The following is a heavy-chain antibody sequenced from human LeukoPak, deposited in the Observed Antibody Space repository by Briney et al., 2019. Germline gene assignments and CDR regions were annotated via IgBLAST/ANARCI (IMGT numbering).Heavy chain of an antibody. CDR3: ASRYSSSWDNWYFDL. J-gene: IGHJ2*01. D-gene: IGHD6-13*01. CDR2: IKQDGSEK. Sequence: PGGSLRLSCAASGFTFSSYWMSWVRQAPGKGLEWVANIKQDGSEKYYVDSVKGRFTISRDNAKNSLYLQMNSLRAEDTAVYYCASRYSSSWDNWYFDLWGRGTLVTVSS. V-gene: IGHV3-7*01. CDR1: GFTFSSYW.